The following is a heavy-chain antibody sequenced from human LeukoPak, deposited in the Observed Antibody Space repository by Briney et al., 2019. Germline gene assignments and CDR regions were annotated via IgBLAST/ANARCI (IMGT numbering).Heavy chain of an antibody. J-gene: IGHJ3*02. V-gene: IGHV3-30-3*01. CDR1: GFTFSSYA. Sequence: GGSLRLSCAASGFTFSSYAMHWVRQAPGKGLEWVAVILHDGSNKYYADSVKGRFTISRDNSKNTLYLQMNSLRAEDTAVYYCARGDSGPDAFDIWGQGTMVTVSS. D-gene: IGHD6-19*01. CDR2: ILHDGSNK. CDR3: ARGDSGPDAFDI.